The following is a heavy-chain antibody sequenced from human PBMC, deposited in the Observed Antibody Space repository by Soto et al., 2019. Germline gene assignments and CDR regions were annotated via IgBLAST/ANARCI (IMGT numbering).Heavy chain of an antibody. D-gene: IGHD3-3*01. V-gene: IGHV3-23*01. CDR2: ISGSGGSP. CDR3: AKDFYDFWSGYQFDP. CDR1: GFTFSRYA. Sequence: EVQLLESGGGLVQPGGSLRLSCAASGFTFSRYAMSWVRQAPGKGLEWVSAISGSGGSPYYADSVKGRFTISRDNSKNTLYLQMNSLRAEDTAVYYCAKDFYDFWSGYQFDPWGQGTLVTVSS. J-gene: IGHJ5*02.